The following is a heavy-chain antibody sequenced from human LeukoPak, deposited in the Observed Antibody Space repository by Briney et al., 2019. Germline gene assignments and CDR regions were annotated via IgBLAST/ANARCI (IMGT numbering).Heavy chain of an antibody. Sequence: SVKVSCKASGGTFSKYAISWVRQAPGQGLEWMGRFIPILGIADYAQKFRGRVTMTADKTTSTAYMELSSLRSEDTAVFYCARDDFPSGPDWGQGTLVTVSS. J-gene: IGHJ4*02. CDR2: FIPILGIA. V-gene: IGHV1-69*04. CDR3: ARDDFPSGPD. D-gene: IGHD2-21*02. CDR1: GGTFSKYA.